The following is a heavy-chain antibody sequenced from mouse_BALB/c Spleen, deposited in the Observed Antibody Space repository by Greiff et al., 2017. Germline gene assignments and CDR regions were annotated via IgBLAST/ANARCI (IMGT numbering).Heavy chain of an antibody. CDR2: INPYNGAT. CDR3: ARGGLLYYAMDY. Sequence: VQLQQSGPELVKPGASVKISCKASGYSFTGYYMHWVKQSHVKSLEWIGRINPYNGATSYNQNFKDKASLTVDKSSSTAYMELHSLTSEDSAVYYCARGGLLYYAMDYWGQGTSVTVSS. D-gene: IGHD1-1*01. J-gene: IGHJ4*01. CDR1: GYSFTGYY. V-gene: IGHV1-31*01.